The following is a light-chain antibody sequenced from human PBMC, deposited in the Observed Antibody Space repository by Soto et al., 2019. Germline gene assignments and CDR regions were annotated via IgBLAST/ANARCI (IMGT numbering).Light chain of an antibody. CDR1: QNIRSW. Sequence: DIQMTQSPPTLSASVGDRVTIACRASQNIRSWLAWYQQKPGKAPNLLIYKASSLQSGVPSRFSGSGSGTEFTLTISSLQPDDLATYYCQQYDGYPLTFGGGTKVEIK. J-gene: IGKJ4*01. V-gene: IGKV1-5*03. CDR3: QQYDGYPLT. CDR2: KAS.